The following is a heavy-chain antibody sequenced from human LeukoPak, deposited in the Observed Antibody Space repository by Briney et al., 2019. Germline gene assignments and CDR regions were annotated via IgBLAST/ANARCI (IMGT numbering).Heavy chain of an antibody. CDR3: ARGPQVIERGYSYGADP. V-gene: IGHV4-34*01. D-gene: IGHD5-18*01. Sequence: SETLSLTCAVYGGSLSGYYWSWIRQPPGKGLEWIGEINHSGSTNYNPSLKSRVTISVDTSKNQFSLKLSSVTAADTAVYYCARGPQVIERGYSYGADPWGQGTLVTVSS. CDR1: GGSLSGYY. CDR2: INHSGST. J-gene: IGHJ5*02.